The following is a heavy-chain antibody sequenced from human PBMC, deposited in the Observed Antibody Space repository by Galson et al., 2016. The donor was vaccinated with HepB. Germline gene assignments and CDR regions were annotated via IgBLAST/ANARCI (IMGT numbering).Heavy chain of an antibody. CDR1: GFTFSSYA. CDR3: AKEEGSILRFLEWLSRLDP. J-gene: IGHJ5*02. CDR2: ISYDGSNK. Sequence: SLRLSCAASGFTFSSYAIHWVRQAPGKGLEWVGLISYDGSNKYYADSVKGRFTISRDNSKNTLYLQMNSLRVEGTAVYYCAKEEGSILRFLEWLSRLDPWGQGTLVTVSS. V-gene: IGHV3-30-3*01. D-gene: IGHD3-3*01.